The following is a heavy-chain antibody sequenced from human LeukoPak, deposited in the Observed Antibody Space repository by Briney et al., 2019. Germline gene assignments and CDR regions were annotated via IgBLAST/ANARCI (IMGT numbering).Heavy chain of an antibody. CDR1: GYTFTSYA. CDR3: AIFYDSSAGFDY. J-gene: IGHJ4*02. V-gene: IGHV1-3*01. CDR2: INAGNGNT. D-gene: IGHD3-22*01. Sequence: ASVKVSCKAYGYTFTSYAMHWVRQAPGQRLEWMGWINAGNGNTKYSQKFQGRVTITRDTSASTAYMELSSLRSEDTAVYYCAIFYDSSAGFDYWGQGTLVTVSS.